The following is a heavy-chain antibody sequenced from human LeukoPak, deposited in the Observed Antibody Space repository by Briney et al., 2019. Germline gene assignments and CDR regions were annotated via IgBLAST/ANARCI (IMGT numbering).Heavy chain of an antibody. CDR3: ARADPIYDFWSGGDY. D-gene: IGHD3-3*01. Sequence: GGSLRLSCAASGFTFSSYAVSWVRQAPGKGLEWVSVICGRGDTTYYADSVKGRFTISRDNSKNTLYLQMNSLRVEDTAVYYCARADPIYDFWSGGDYWGQGTLLRVSS. V-gene: IGHV3-23*01. CDR1: GFTFSSYA. CDR2: ICGRGDTT. J-gene: IGHJ4*02.